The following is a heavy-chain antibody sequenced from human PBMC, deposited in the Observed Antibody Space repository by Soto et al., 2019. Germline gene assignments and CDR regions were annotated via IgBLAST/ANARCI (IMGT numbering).Heavy chain of an antibody. Sequence: QVQLVESGGGVVQPGRSLRLSCAASGFTFSSYARHWVRRAPGRGLGGVAVKSYDGSNKYYANSVKGRFTISRDNSKNTLYLQMNSLRAEDTAVYYCARSIVVVTAIRGAFDIWGQGTMVTVSS. D-gene: IGHD2-21*02. CDR2: KSYDGSNK. CDR1: GFTFSSYA. CDR3: ARSIVVVTAIRGAFDI. V-gene: IGHV3-30-3*01. J-gene: IGHJ3*02.